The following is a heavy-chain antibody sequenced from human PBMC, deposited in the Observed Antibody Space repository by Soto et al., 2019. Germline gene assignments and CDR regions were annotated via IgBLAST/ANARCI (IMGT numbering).Heavy chain of an antibody. V-gene: IGHV4-30-2*01. CDR2: IFDTWKT. CDR1: GGSISTGGCS. J-gene: IGHJ2*01. Sequence: QVQLQESGSGLVKPSQTLSLTCAVSGGSISTGGCSWSWIRLPPGRALEWIGYIFDTWKTYYSASLKSRVTMSVDRAQNQFSLRLESVTAADTAMYFCAWLDGYNRYFDLWGRGTLVTVSS. CDR3: AWLDGYNRYFDL. D-gene: IGHD5-12*01.